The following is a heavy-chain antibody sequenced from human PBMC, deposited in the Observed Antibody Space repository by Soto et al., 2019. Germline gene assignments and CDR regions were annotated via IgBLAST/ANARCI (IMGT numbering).Heavy chain of an antibody. Sequence: PSETLSLTCRVSGGSISTYYWSWIRQPPGGGLEWIGYVSDSGSTNYNPSLKSRVTISVDTSKNQFSLKLSSVTAADTAVYYCARHLTYCSAGSCYSDFPYYGMDVWGQGTTVTVSS. CDR3: ARHLTYCSAGSCYSDFPYYGMDV. CDR2: VSDSGST. J-gene: IGHJ6*02. V-gene: IGHV4-59*08. D-gene: IGHD2-15*01. CDR1: GGSISTYY.